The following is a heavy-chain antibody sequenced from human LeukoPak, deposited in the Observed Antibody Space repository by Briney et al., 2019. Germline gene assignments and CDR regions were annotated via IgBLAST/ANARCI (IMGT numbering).Heavy chain of an antibody. CDR3: ARGVVPAAHTGNWFDP. D-gene: IGHD2-2*01. V-gene: IGHV1-69*13. Sequence: GASVKVSCKASGYTFTGYYMHWVRQAPGQGLEWMGGIIPIFGTANYAQKFQGRVTITADESTSTAYMELSSLRSEDTAVYYCARGVVPAAHTGNWFDPWGQGTLVTVSS. CDR1: GYTFTGYY. J-gene: IGHJ5*02. CDR2: IIPIFGTA.